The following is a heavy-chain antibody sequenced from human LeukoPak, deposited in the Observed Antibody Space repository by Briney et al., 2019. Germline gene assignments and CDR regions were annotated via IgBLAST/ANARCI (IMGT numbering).Heavy chain of an antibody. CDR1: GYSISSDYY. Sequence: PSETLSLTCTVSGYSISSDYYWAWIRQAPGKGLQWIGSIFHTGPTYYNPSLKSRVTILLDTSMQQVSLTMSSVTAADTAVYYCARDPANWGSKGDVFDIWGQGTMVTVSS. CDR2: IFHTGPT. J-gene: IGHJ3*02. D-gene: IGHD7-27*01. V-gene: IGHV4-38-2*02. CDR3: ARDPANWGSKGDVFDI.